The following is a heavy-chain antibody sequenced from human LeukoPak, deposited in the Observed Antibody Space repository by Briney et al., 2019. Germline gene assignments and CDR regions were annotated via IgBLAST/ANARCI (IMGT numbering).Heavy chain of an antibody. CDR2: ISSSSSYI. Sequence: NHGGSLRLSCAASGFTFSSYSMNWVRQAPGKGLEWVSSISSSSSYIYYADSVKGRFTISRDNAKNSLYLQMNSLRAEDTAVYYCARGSSSWYNWFDPWGQGTLVIVSS. CDR1: GFTFSSYS. D-gene: IGHD6-13*01. V-gene: IGHV3-21*01. J-gene: IGHJ5*02. CDR3: ARGSSSWYNWFDP.